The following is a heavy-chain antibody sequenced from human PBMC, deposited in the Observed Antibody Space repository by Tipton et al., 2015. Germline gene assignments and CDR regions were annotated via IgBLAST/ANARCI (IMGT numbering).Heavy chain of an antibody. V-gene: IGHV4-39*07. J-gene: IGHJ4*02. CDR1: GGSISSSSYY. D-gene: IGHD6-6*01. Sequence: TLSLTCIVSGGSISSSSYYWAWIRQPPGKGLEWIGSLYFSGSTYYNPSLKSRVTISVDTSKNQFSLKLRSVTAADTAVYYCAREAYSSSGLIFDYWGQGTLVTVSS. CDR2: LYFSGST. CDR3: AREAYSSSGLIFDY.